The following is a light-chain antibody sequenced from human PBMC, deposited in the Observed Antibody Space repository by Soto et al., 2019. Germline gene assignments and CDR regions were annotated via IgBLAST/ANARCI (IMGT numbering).Light chain of an antibody. V-gene: IGKV1-6*01. CDR2: AAS. Sequence: AIQITQSPSSLSASVGDRVAISCRASQDIRNTLAWYQQKPGEAPKLLIFAASNLQSGVPSRFSGSGSVTDFTLAITGLQPEDFATYYCLQYYNFSWTFGQGTKMDIK. CDR3: LQYYNFSWT. CDR1: QDIRNT. J-gene: IGKJ1*01.